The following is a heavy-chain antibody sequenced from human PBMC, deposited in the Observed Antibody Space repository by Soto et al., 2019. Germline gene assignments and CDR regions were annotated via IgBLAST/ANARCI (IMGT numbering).Heavy chain of an antibody. J-gene: IGHJ6*02. D-gene: IGHD2-2*01. Sequence: GGSLRVSCAAAGCTFSSYGRKWVRQATGKGLEWVSLIGESGTPTYYADSVKGRFTISRDNSGNTLFLEVYSLRAEDTAVYYCARYIPGVRYYGMDVWGQGTTVTVSS. CDR1: GCTFSSYG. V-gene: IGHV3-23*01. CDR2: IGESGTPT. CDR3: ARYIPGVRYYGMDV.